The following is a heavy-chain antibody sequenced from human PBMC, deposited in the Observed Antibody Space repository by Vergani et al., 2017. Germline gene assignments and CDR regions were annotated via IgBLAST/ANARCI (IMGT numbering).Heavy chain of an antibody. CDR3: ARSCGYYSYYFVF. Sequence: QGQLAQSGAEVKKPGSSVKVSCKASGGTFSSNSISWVRQAPGQGIEWMGRIIPIFGTTSYAQKFQGRVTILADESTSTAYMELSSLSSEDTAVYYCARSCGYYSYYFVFWGQGTLVTVSS. CDR1: GGTFSSNS. V-gene: IGHV1-69*13. D-gene: IGHD3-22*01. J-gene: IGHJ4*02. CDR2: IIPIFGTT.